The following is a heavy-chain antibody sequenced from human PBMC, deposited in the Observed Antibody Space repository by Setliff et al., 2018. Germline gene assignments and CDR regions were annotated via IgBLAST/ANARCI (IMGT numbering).Heavy chain of an antibody. V-gene: IGHV1-18*01. J-gene: IGHJ4*02. CDR1: GYPFTNYG. CDR2: ISGHNGHT. D-gene: IGHD2-2*01. CDR3: ARADYSSALHYFDY. Sequence: ASVKVSCKASGYPFTNYGLTWVRQAPGQGLEWMGWISGHNGHTKYAQNVQGRATVTTETSTSTAFMELTSLTSDDTAVYYCARADYSSALHYFDYWGLGTLVTVSS.